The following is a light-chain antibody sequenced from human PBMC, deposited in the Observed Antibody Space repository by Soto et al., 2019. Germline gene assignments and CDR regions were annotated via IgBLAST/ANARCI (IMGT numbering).Light chain of an antibody. CDR2: TAS. Sequence: IQLTQSPSFLSASLGDRVTITWRASQGISNYLAWYQQKQGKAPNLLSHTASTLQSGVPSRFSGSVSGTEFTITISSLQPEDGATYYCQQRNSYPITFGQGTRLEIK. CDR3: QQRNSYPIT. CDR1: QGISNY. V-gene: IGKV1-9*01. J-gene: IGKJ5*01.